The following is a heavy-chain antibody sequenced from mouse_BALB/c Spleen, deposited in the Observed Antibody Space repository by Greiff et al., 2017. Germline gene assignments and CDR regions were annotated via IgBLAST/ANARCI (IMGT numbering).Heavy chain of an antibody. V-gene: IGHV1-12*01. CDR3: ARFTTVVAYYFDY. CDR2: IYPGNGDT. J-gene: IGHJ2*01. CDR1: GYTFTSYN. D-gene: IGHD1-1*01. Sequence: LQQPGAELVKPGASVKMSCKASGYTFTSYNMHWVKQTPGQGLEWIGAIYPGNGDTSYNQKFKGKATLTADKSSSTAYMQLSSLTSEDSAVYYCARFTTVVAYYFDYWGQGTTLTVSS.